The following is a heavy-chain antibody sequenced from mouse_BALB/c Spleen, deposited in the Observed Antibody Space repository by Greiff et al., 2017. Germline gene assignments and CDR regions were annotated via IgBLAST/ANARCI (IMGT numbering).Heavy chain of an antibody. CDR1: GYTFTDYN. Sequence: VHVKQSGPELVKPGASVKIPCKASGYTFTDYNMDWVKQSHGKSLEWIGDINPNNGGTIYNQKFKGKATLTVDKSSSTAYMELRSLTSEDTAVYYCARVLYAMDYWGQGTSVTVSS. CDR2: INPNNGGT. CDR3: ARVLYAMDY. J-gene: IGHJ4*01. V-gene: IGHV1-18*01.